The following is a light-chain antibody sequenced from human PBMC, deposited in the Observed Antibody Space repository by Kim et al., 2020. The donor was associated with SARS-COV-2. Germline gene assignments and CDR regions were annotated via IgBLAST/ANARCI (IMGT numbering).Light chain of an antibody. CDR3: QTWGTGIQV. V-gene: IGLV4-69*01. Sequence: QPVLTQSPSASAYLGASVKLTCTLSSGHNNYAIAWHQQQPEKGPRYLMILNSDGSHTKGDGIPDRFSGSSSGAERYLTISSLQSEDEADYYCQTWGTGIQVFGGGTQLTVL. CDR2: LNSDGSH. CDR1: SGHNNYA. J-gene: IGLJ3*02.